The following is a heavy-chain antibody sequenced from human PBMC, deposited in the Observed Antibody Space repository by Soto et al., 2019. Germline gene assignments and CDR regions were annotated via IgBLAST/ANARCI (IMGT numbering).Heavy chain of an antibody. CDR2: ISGSGGNT. V-gene: IGHV3-23*01. J-gene: IGHJ4*02. Sequence: GGSLRLSCAASGFTFSSYWMSWVRQAPGKGLEWVSAISGSGGNTYYADSVKGRFTISRDNSKNTLYLQVNSLRAEDTAVYYCAKGGSMCSGAGCSSTRGFFDYWGQGTLVTVSS. CDR3: AKGGSMCSGAGCSSTRGFFDY. CDR1: GFTFSSYW. D-gene: IGHD2-15*01.